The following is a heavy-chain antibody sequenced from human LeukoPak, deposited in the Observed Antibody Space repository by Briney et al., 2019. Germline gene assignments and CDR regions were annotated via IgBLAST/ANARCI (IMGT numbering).Heavy chain of an antibody. D-gene: IGHD3-10*01. Sequence: SETLSLTCALYGGSFSNYYWSWIRQPPGTGLEWIGEINHSGSTNYNPSLKSRVTISVDTSKNQFSLKLSSVTAADTAVYYCARDLYGSGSYSTNWFDPWGQGTLVTVSS. V-gene: IGHV4-34*01. CDR1: GGSFSNYY. J-gene: IGHJ5*02. CDR2: INHSGST. CDR3: ARDLYGSGSYSTNWFDP.